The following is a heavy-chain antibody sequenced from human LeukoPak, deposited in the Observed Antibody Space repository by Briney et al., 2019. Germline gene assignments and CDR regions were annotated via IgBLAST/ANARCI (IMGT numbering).Heavy chain of an antibody. CDR1: GFTFSDYY. J-gene: IGHJ4*02. CDR3: ARGSPPGD. V-gene: IGHV3-11*05. Sequence: GESLTLSCAASGFTFSDYYMTWIRPAPRKGLEWVSYISSSSGFTKYADSVRGRFTISRDNAKNSLYLQMNTLRVDDTAVYYCARGSPPGDWGQGTLVTVSS. D-gene: IGHD3-16*01. CDR2: ISSSSGFT.